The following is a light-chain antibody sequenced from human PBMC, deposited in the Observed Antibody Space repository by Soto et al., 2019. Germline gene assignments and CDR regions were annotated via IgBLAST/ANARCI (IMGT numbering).Light chain of an antibody. J-gene: IGKJ1*01. CDR2: DTS. Sequence: EIVLTQSPGTLSLSPGERATLSCRASQSVSSNFVAWYQHKPGQAPRLLIYDTSSRASDIPDRFSGSGSGTDFTLTISRLETEDFAVYFCQQYGSSPTFGQGTKVDIK. V-gene: IGKV3-20*01. CDR3: QQYGSSPT. CDR1: QSVSSNF.